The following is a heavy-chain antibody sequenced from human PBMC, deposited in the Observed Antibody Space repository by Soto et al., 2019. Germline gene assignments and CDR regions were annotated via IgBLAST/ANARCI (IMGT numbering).Heavy chain of an antibody. V-gene: IGHV4-59*08. Sequence: SETLSLTCTVSRGSISTYYWSWIRQPPGKGPECIGYIYYNGNTNYNPSLKSRVTISVDTSKNQFTLKLNSVTAADTAVYYCARLAYCGGDCSNWFDPWGQGTLVTVSS. D-gene: IGHD2-21*02. J-gene: IGHJ5*02. CDR3: ARLAYCGGDCSNWFDP. CDR2: IYYNGNT. CDR1: RGSISTYY.